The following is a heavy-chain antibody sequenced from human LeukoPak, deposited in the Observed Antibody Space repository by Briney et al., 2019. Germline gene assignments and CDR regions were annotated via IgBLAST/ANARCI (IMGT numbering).Heavy chain of an antibody. V-gene: IGHV3-30*18. J-gene: IGHJ2*01. D-gene: IGHD3-22*01. CDR2: ISYDGSNK. CDR3: AKNRDRGVPTYYYDSSGSSHFDL. CDR1: GFTFSSYG. Sequence: GGSLRLSCAASGFTFSSYGMHWVRQAPGKGLEWVAVISYDGSNKYCADSVKGRFTISRDNSKNTLYLQMNSLRAEDTAVYYCAKNRDRGVPTYYYDSSGSSHFDLWGRGTLVTVSS.